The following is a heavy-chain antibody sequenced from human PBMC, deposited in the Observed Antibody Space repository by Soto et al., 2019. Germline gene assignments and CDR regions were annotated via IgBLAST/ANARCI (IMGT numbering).Heavy chain of an antibody. Sequence: ASVKVSCKASGYTFTSYGISWVRQAPGQGLEWMGWISAYNGNTNYAQKLQGRVTMTTDTSTSTAYMEPSRLRSDDTAPYYCARVPTVPPPYYYYYYMDVWGKGTTVTVSS. V-gene: IGHV1-18*01. CDR1: GYTFTSYG. CDR2: ISAYNGNT. CDR3: ARVPTVPPPYYYYYYMDV. D-gene: IGHD4-17*01. J-gene: IGHJ6*03.